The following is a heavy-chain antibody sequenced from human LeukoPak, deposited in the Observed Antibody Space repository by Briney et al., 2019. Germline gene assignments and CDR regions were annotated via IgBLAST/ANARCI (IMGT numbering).Heavy chain of an antibody. CDR1: GFTFSSYE. CDR2: ISSSGTTK. V-gene: IGHV3-48*03. D-gene: IGHD4-23*01. J-gene: IGHJ4*02. CDR3: AREGDYGGYFDY. Sequence: GGSLRLSCAASGFTFSSYEMNWVRQAPGKGLEWVSYISSSGTTKYYADSVQGRFTISRDNAKNSLYLQMNSLRAEDTAVYYCAREGDYGGYFDYWGQGTLVTVSS.